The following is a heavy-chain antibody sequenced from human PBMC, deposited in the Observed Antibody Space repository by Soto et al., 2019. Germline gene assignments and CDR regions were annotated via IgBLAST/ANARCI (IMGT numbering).Heavy chain of an antibody. D-gene: IGHD6-19*01. V-gene: IGHV1-2*04. CDR3: AREGGYSSGWDPYYFDY. J-gene: IGHJ4*02. CDR2: INPNSGGT. Sequence: AASVKVSCKASGYTFTGYYMHWVRQAPGQGLEWMGWINPNSGGTNYAQKFQGWVTMTRDTSISTAYMELSRLRSDDTAVYYCAREGGYSSGWDPYYFDYWGQGTLVTVSS. CDR1: GYTFTGYY.